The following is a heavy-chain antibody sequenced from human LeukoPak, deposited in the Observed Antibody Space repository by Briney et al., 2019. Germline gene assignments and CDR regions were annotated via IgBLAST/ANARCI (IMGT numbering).Heavy chain of an antibody. Sequence: GGSLRLSCAASGFTFSSYGMHWVRQAPGKGLEWISNIRTTAEGAKYAYYADSVKGRVTISRDDGKNTLYLHMNSLRDDDTAVYYCATDQRYAFDYWGQGILSPSPQ. D-gene: IGHD3-9*01. J-gene: IGHJ4*02. CDR3: ATDQRYAFDY. V-gene: IGHV3-48*02. CDR2: IRTTAEGAKYA. CDR1: GFTFSSYG.